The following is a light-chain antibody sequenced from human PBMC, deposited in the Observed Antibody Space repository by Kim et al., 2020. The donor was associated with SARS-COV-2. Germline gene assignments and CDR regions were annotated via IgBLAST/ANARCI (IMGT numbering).Light chain of an antibody. CDR2: DAS. V-gene: IGKV1-5*01. CDR3: QQYSRNWA. J-gene: IGKJ1*01. CDR1: QNIHKW. Sequence: SASVGDRVTITCRTSQNIHKWLDWYQQIPEQAPKLLVYDASTLDRWVPSRFSGSGSGTVFTLTIPSLQSDAFATYHCQQYSRNWAFGQGTKVDIK.